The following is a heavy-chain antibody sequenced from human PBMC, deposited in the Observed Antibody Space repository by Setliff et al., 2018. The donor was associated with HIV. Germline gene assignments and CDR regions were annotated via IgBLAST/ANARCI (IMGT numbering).Heavy chain of an antibody. CDR2: IIPILGIA. J-gene: IGHJ4*02. V-gene: IGHV1-69*10. D-gene: IGHD6-19*01. Sequence: SVKVSCKASGGTFSSYAISWVRQAPGQGLEWMGGIIPILGIANYAQKFQGRVTITADKSTSTAYMELSSLRSEDTAVYYCARAVSGWYARKLSFDYWGQGTLVTVSS. CDR3: ARAVSGWYARKLSFDY. CDR1: GGTFSSYA.